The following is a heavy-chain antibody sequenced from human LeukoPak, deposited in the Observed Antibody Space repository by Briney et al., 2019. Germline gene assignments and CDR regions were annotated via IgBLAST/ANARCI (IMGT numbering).Heavy chain of an antibody. J-gene: IGHJ4*02. CDR2: ISTSGESA. Sequence: PGGSLRLSCPVPGFTFSSYAMSWVRQAPGRGLEWVSVISTSGESAYYADSVKGRFTISRDNSKNTLYLQMNSLRAEDTAVYYCAKDRGSGYHYFDYWAREPWSPSPQ. CDR1: GFTFSSYA. D-gene: IGHD3-22*01. V-gene: IGHV3-23*01. CDR3: AKDRGSGYHYFDY.